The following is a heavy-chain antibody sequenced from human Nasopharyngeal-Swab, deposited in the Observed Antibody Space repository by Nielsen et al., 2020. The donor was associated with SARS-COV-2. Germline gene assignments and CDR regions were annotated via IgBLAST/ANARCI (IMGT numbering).Heavy chain of an antibody. CDR3: ARERGGGYGDY. D-gene: IGHD5-12*01. J-gene: IGHJ4*02. CDR2: ITSGNSV. CDR1: GFTFSSYT. V-gene: IGHV3-48*04. Sequence: GESLKISCAASGFTFSSYTMTWVRQAPGKGLQWISYITSGNSVQYADSVRGRFTISRDNAKNSLYLQMNSLTAEDTAVYYCARERGGGYGDYWGQGTLVTSPQ.